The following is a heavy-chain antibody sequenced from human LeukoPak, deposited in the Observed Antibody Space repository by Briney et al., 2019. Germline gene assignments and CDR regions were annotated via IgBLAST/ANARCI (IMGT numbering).Heavy chain of an antibody. Sequence: ASVKVSCKASGYTLTDYYMHWVRQAPGRGLEWLGWINPNSGVTDLAQKFQGRVTMTRDTSINTAYMVLSSLTSADTAVYYCASARGWYALDYWGQGTLVTVSS. CDR1: GYTLTDYY. J-gene: IGHJ4*02. V-gene: IGHV1-2*02. CDR3: ASARGWYALDY. CDR2: INPNSGVT. D-gene: IGHD6-19*01.